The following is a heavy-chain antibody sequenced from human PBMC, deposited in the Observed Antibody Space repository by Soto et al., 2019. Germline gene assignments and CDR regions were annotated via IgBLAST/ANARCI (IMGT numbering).Heavy chain of an antibody. CDR3: ARLADSSWYSNYFDY. CDR2: IYTSGST. D-gene: IGHD6-13*01. Sequence: PSETLSLTCTVSGGSTSSYYWSWIRQPAGKGLEWIGRIYTSGSTNYNPSLKSRVTMSVDTSKNQFSLKLSSVTAADTAVYYCARLADSSWYSNYFDYWGQGTLVTVSS. V-gene: IGHV4-4*07. CDR1: GGSTSSYY. J-gene: IGHJ4*02.